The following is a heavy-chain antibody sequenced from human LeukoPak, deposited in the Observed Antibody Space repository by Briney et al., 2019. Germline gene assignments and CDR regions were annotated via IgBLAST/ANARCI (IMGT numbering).Heavy chain of an antibody. CDR3: ARERDGSGKPPYYYYYMDV. CDR2: ISYSGYT. CDR1: GGSISSYH. J-gene: IGHJ6*03. D-gene: IGHD3-10*01. V-gene: IGHV4-59*01. Sequence: SETLSLTCSVSGGSISSYHWSWLRQPPGKGLEWIGYISYSGYTNYNPSLQSRVTISLDRSKNQLSVKLTSVTAADTAVYYCARERDGSGKPPYYYYYMDVWGKGTTVTVSS.